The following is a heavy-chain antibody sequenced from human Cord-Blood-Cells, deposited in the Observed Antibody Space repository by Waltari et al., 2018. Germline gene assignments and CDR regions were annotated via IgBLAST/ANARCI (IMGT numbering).Heavy chain of an antibody. CDR1: GGSISSSSYY. CDR3: ARHVRGIAVAGKKTFDY. V-gene: IGHV4-39*01. J-gene: IGHJ4*02. CDR2: IHYSGST. D-gene: IGHD6-19*01. Sequence: QLQLQESGPGLVKPSETLSLTCTVSGGSISSSSYYWGWIRQPPGKGLEGIGSIHYSGSTYSNPSIKSRVTISVDTSKNQFSLKLGSVTAADTAVYYCARHVRGIAVAGKKTFDYWGQGTLVTVSS.